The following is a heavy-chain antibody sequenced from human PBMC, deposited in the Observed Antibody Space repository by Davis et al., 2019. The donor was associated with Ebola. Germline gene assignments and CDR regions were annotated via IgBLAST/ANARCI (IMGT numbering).Heavy chain of an antibody. CDR1: GFTFSSYA. Sequence: GESLKISCAASGFTFSSYAMSWVRQAPGKGLEWVSAISGSGGSTYYADSVKGRFTISRDNSKNTLDLKMNSLRAEDTAVYYCARIYYYYYGMDVWGQGTTVTVSS. V-gene: IGHV3-23*01. CDR2: ISGSGGST. CDR3: ARIYYYYYGMDV. J-gene: IGHJ6*02.